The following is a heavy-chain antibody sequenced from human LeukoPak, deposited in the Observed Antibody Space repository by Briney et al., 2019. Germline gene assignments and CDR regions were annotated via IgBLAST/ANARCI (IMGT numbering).Heavy chain of an antibody. CDR1: GFTFSSYS. Sequence: GGSLRLSCAASGFTFSSYSMNWVRQAPGKGLEWVSSISSSSSYIYYADSVKGRFTISRDNAKNSLYLQMNSLRAEDTAVYYCARDRNSGYDSSFDYWGQGTLVTVSP. CDR2: ISSSSSYI. CDR3: ARDRNSGYDSSFDY. V-gene: IGHV3-21*01. J-gene: IGHJ4*02. D-gene: IGHD5-12*01.